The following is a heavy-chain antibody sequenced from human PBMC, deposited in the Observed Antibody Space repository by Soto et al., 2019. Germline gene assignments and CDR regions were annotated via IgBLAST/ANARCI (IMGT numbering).Heavy chain of an antibody. J-gene: IGHJ4*02. CDR3: AKEGSSGVYYFDY. V-gene: IGHV3-23*01. D-gene: IGHD6-19*01. CDR1: GFTISTYA. Sequence: GGSLRLSCAVSGFTISTYAISWVRQAPGKGLEWVSNISGGGETSYYADSVKGRFTISRDNSRNTLYLQLKSLRAGDSAKYYCAKEGSSGVYYFDYWGPGTLVTVSS. CDR2: ISGGGETS.